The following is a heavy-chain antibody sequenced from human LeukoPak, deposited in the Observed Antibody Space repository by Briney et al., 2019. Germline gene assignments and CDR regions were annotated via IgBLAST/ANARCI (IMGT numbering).Heavy chain of an antibody. V-gene: IGHV4-39*01. CDR3: ARPVDYYYDSSGYYYGYYFDY. Sequence: SETLSLTCTVSGGSITTSSFYWGWIRQPPGKTLEWIANIYYSGSTYYNPSLKSRVTISVDTSENQFFLKLDFVTAADTAVYYCARPVDYYYDSSGYYYGYYFDYWGQGTLVTVSS. CDR1: GGSITTSSFY. D-gene: IGHD3-22*01. J-gene: IGHJ4*02. CDR2: IYYSGST.